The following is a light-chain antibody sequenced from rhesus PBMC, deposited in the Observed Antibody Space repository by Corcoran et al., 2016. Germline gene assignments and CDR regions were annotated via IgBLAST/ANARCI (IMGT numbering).Light chain of an antibody. CDR1: ENVNNY. CDR3: QHGYGTPLT. Sequence: DIQMTQSPSSLSASVGDRVTITCRASENVNNYLNWYQQKPGKAPKLRSYKASTLPSGVPSRFSGSGSGTDYTVTISSLQPEDVATYYCQHGYGTPLTFGGGTKVELK. V-gene: IGKV1-74*01. J-gene: IGKJ4*01. CDR2: KAS.